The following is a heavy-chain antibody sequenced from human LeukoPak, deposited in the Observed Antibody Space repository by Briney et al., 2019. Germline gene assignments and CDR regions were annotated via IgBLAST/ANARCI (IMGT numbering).Heavy chain of an antibody. CDR2: IYYSGTT. CDR1: GGSIRSYY. Sequence: PSETLSLTCTVSGGSIRSYYWSWLRQPPGKGLEWIGYIYYSGTTNYNPSLKSRVTISVDTSKNQFSLKLSSVTAADTAVYYCARDLGSYYGSGSFGHFDYWGQGTLVTVSS. D-gene: IGHD3-10*01. V-gene: IGHV4-59*01. CDR3: ARDLGSYYGSGSFGHFDY. J-gene: IGHJ4*02.